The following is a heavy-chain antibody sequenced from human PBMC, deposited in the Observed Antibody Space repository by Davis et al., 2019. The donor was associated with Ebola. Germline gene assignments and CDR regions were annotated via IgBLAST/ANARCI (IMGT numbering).Heavy chain of an antibody. CDR3: ARHRIYGDYVDY. CDR2: IYYSGST. D-gene: IGHD4-17*01. Sequence: PSETLSLTCTVSGGSISSYYWSWIRQPPGKGLEWIGYIYYSGSTTYNPSLKSRFTISVDTSKNQFSLKLSSVTAADTAVYYCARHRIYGDYVDYWGQGTLVTVSS. J-gene: IGHJ4*02. V-gene: IGHV4-59*08. CDR1: GGSISSYY.